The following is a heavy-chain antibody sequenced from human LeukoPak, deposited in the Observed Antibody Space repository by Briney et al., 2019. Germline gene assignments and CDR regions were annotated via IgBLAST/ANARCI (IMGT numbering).Heavy chain of an antibody. CDR3: AREGGWQLVRGLPYYYYYMDV. Sequence: GASVKVSCKASGYTFTSYDINWVRQATGQGLEWMGWMNPNSGNTGYAQKFQGRVTITRNTSISTAYMELSSLRSEDTAVYYCAREGGWQLVRGLPYYYYYMDVWGKGTTVTVSS. D-gene: IGHD6-6*01. CDR1: GYTFTSYD. CDR2: MNPNSGNT. J-gene: IGHJ6*03. V-gene: IGHV1-8*03.